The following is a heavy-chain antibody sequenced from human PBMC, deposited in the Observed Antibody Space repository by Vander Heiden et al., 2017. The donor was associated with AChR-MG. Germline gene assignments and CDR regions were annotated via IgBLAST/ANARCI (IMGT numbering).Heavy chain of an antibody. D-gene: IGHD3-22*01. CDR3: AKIVPISYYYDSSGYSYGMDV. V-gene: IGHV1-2*02. Sequence: QVQLVQSGAEVKKPGASVKVSCKASGYTFTGYYMHWVRQAPGQGLEWMGWINPNSGGTNYAQKFQGRVTMTRDTSISTAYMELSRLRSDDTAVYYCAKIVPISYYYDSSGYSYGMDVWGQGTTVTVSS. J-gene: IGHJ6*02. CDR2: INPNSGGT. CDR1: GYTFTGYY.